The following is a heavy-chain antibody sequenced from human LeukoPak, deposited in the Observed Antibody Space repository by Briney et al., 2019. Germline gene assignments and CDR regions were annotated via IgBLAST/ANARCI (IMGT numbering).Heavy chain of an antibody. D-gene: IGHD4-17*01. CDR2: IYHSGST. CDR3: ARYGDTSGY. V-gene: IGHV4-38-2*02. J-gene: IGHJ4*02. Sequence: SETLSLTCTVSGYSISSGYYWGWIRQPPGKGLEWIGSIYHSGSTYYNPSLKSRVTISVDTSKNQFSLKLSSVTAADTAVYYCARYGDTSGYWGQGTLVTVSS. CDR1: GYSISSGYY.